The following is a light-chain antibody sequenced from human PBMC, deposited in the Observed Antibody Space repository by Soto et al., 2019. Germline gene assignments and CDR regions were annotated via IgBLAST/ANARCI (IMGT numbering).Light chain of an antibody. CDR1: QGISSY. J-gene: IGKJ1*01. CDR3: QQLNSYPWT. V-gene: IGKV1-9*01. Sequence: DLQMTQSPSSLSASVGDRVTITCRASQGISSYLAWYQQKPGKAPKLLIYAASTLQSGVPSRFSGSGSGTDFTLTISSLQPEDFATYYCQQLNSYPWTFGQGTKVDIK. CDR2: AAS.